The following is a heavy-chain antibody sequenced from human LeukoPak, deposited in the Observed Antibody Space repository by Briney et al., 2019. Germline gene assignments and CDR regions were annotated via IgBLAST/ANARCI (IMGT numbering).Heavy chain of an antibody. Sequence: SETLSLTCTVSGASINGYYWSWIRQPPGKGLEWIGYSSYSGTTNYNPSLQSRVTISVDTSKKQFSLKLSSATAADTAVYYCAREGTYYYGSGSSGNWFDPWGQGTLVTVSS. CDR1: GASINGYY. CDR2: SSYSGTT. D-gene: IGHD3-10*01. CDR3: AREGTYYYGSGSSGNWFDP. V-gene: IGHV4-59*12. J-gene: IGHJ5*02.